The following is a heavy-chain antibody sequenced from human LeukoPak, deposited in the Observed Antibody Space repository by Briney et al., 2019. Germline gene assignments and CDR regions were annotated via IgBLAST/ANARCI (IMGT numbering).Heavy chain of an antibody. CDR3: ARGRAGYSSSWYVY. CDR1: GFTFSNYA. V-gene: IGHV3-23*01. J-gene: IGHJ4*02. CDR2: ISGSGGST. Sequence: PGGSLRLSCAASGFTFSNYAMSWVRQAPGKGLEWVSGISGSGGSTNHADSVKGRFTISRDNSKKTPYLQMSSLRVEDAAVYYCARGRAGYSSSWYVYWGQGTLVTVAS. D-gene: IGHD6-13*01.